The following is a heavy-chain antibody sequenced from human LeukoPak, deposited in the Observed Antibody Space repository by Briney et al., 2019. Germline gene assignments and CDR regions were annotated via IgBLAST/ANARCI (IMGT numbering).Heavy chain of an antibody. V-gene: IGHV4-31*03. J-gene: IGHJ4*02. CDR1: GGSISSGGYY. Sequence: SETLSLTCTVSGGSISSGGYYWSWIRQHPGKGLEWIGYIYYSGSTYYNPSLKSRVTISVDTSKNQFSLKLSSVTAADTAVYYCAREKDYDSSGYSDWGQGTLVTVSS. D-gene: IGHD3-22*01. CDR3: AREKDYDSSGYSD. CDR2: IYYSGST.